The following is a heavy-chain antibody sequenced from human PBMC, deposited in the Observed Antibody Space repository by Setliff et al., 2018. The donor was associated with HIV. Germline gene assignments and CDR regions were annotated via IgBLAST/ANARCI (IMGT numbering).Heavy chain of an antibody. CDR3: SRDLGGEHDYADPAYMDV. CDR2: ISGFNGKI. J-gene: IGHJ6*03. V-gene: IGHV1-18*01. Sequence: ASVKVSCKASGYTFSSYGISWVRQAPGQGLEWMGWISGFNGKINYAENFQGRVTLTTDSSASTAHMELWSLTSDDTAVYYCSRDLGGEHDYADPAYMDVWGKGTTVTVSS. CDR1: GYTFSSYG. D-gene: IGHD4-17*01.